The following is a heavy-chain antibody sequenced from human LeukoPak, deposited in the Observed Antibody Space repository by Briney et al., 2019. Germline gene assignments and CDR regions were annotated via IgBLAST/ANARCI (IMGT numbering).Heavy chain of an antibody. CDR3: ARDHRGARLALDI. CDR1: GVTISTYF. Sequence: SETLSLTCTVSGVTISTYFWSWLRQAAGKGLEWIGRIYTTETTNYNPSLNSRITMSIDTSKNQFSLKLAAVTAADTAVYYCARDHRGARLALDIWGQGTMVTVSS. D-gene: IGHD3-10*01. V-gene: IGHV4-4*07. J-gene: IGHJ3*02. CDR2: IYTTETT.